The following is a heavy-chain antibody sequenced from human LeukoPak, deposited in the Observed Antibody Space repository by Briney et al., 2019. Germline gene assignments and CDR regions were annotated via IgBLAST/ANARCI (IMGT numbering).Heavy chain of an antibody. CDR1: GGTFSSYA. V-gene: IGHV1-69*01. Sequence: GSSVKVSFKASGGTFSSYAISWVRQAPGQGLERMGGIIPIFGTANYAQKFQGRVTITADESTSTAYMELSSLRSEDTAVYYCARAVYYDSSGFGNLDYWGQGTLVTVSS. CDR3: ARAVYYDSSGFGNLDY. J-gene: IGHJ4*02. D-gene: IGHD3-22*01. CDR2: IIPIFGTA.